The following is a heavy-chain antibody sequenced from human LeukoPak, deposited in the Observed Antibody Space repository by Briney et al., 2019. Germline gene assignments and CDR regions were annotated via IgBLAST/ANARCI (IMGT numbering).Heavy chain of an antibody. CDR1: GYTFTSYG. CDR3: ARDSANVVVTAAFDP. V-gene: IGHV1-18*01. Sequence: GASAKVSCKASGYTFTSYGISWVRQAPGQGLEWMGWISAYNGNTNYAQKLQGRVTMTTDTSTSTAYMELRSLRSDDTAVYYCARDSANVVVTAAFDPWGQGTLVTVSS. J-gene: IGHJ5*02. CDR2: ISAYNGNT. D-gene: IGHD2-21*02.